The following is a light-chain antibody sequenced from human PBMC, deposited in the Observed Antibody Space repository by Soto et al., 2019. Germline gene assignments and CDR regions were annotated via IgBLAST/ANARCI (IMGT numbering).Light chain of an antibody. CDR3: QLWDSNSDHVV. J-gene: IGLJ2*01. Sequence: QTVVTQEPSFSVSPGGTVILTCGLTSGSVSTSYYPSWYQQSPGLAPRTLIYNTTTRSSGVPDRFSGSNSGNTAALTISRVEAGDEADYYCQLWDSNSDHVVFGGGTKVTVL. CDR1: SGSVSTSYY. V-gene: IGLV8-61*01. CDR2: NTT.